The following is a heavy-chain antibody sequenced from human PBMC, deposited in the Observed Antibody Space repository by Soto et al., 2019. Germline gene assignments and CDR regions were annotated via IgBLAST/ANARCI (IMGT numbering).Heavy chain of an antibody. CDR2: IYCCGST. CDR1: GFTVSSNY. V-gene: IGHV3-53*01. CDR3: AGNSHYYYYYGMDV. J-gene: IGHJ6*02. D-gene: IGHD2-21*01. Sequence: GGSLRLSCAASGFTVSSNYMSWVRQAPGKGLEWVSVIYCCGSTYYADSVKGGFTISSDNSKNTLYLQMNSLRAEDTAVYYCAGNSHYYYYYGMDVWGQGTTVTVSS.